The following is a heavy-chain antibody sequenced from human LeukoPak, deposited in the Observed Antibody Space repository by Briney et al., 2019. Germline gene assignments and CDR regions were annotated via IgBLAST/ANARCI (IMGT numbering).Heavy chain of an antibody. CDR3: ARDRGSGDSFDL. V-gene: IGHV3-30*03. Sequence: GGSLRLSCAASGFTFSRYGMHWVRQASGKGLEWVALISYDGSNKYYADSVKGRFTISRDNSKNTLYLQMNTLRAEDTGVYYCARDRGSGDSFDLWGQGAMVTVSS. J-gene: IGHJ3*01. CDR1: GFTFSRYG. D-gene: IGHD6-19*01. CDR2: ISYDGSNK.